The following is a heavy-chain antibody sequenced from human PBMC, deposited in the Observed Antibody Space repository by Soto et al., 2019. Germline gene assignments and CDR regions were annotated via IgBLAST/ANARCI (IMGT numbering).Heavy chain of an antibody. D-gene: IGHD6-13*01. J-gene: IGHJ4*02. CDR2: MSDSGRST. CDR3: AKSYSSNWYDYFDS. CDR1: GFTFSDYY. V-gene: IGHV3-23*01. Sequence: PGGSLRLSCAASGFTFSDYYMSWVRQAPGKGLEWVSSMSDSGRSTYYADSVKGRFTISRDNSKNTLYLQMNSLRAEDTALYYCAKSYSSNWYDYFDSWGQGTLVTVSS.